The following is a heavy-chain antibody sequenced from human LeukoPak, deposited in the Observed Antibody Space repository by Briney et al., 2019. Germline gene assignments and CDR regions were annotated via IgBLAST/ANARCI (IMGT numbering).Heavy chain of an antibody. CDR2: ISSSSSYI. CDR1: GFTFSSYS. Sequence: GGSLRLSCAASGFTFSSYSMNWVRQAPGKGLEWVSSISSSSSYIYYADSVKGRFTISRDNAKNSLYLQMNSLRAEDTAVYYCARFPLSMVRGVTLFDYWGQGTLVTVSP. V-gene: IGHV3-21*01. D-gene: IGHD3-10*01. J-gene: IGHJ4*02. CDR3: ARFPLSMVRGVTLFDY.